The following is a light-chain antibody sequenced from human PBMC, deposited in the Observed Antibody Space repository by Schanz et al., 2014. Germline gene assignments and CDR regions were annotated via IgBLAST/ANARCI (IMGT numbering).Light chain of an antibody. Sequence: QSALTQPASVSGSPGQSITISCTGTSSDVGSYNLVSWYQQHPGKAPKLMLYEGSKRPSGVSNRFSGSKSGNTASLTISGLQAEDEADYYCSSYAGSTTSWVFGGGTKLTVL. CDR1: SSDVGSYNL. V-gene: IGLV2-23*01. CDR2: EGS. J-gene: IGLJ3*02. CDR3: SSYAGSTTSWV.